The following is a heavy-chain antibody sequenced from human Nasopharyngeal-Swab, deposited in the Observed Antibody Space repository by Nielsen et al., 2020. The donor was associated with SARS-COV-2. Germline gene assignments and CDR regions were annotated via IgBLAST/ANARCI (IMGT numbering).Heavy chain of an antibody. J-gene: IGHJ6*03. D-gene: IGHD3-10*02. CDR2: IWYDGSNK. CDR3: AKDMSPNTYYYYMDV. CDR1: GFTFSSYG. Sequence: GGSLRLSCAASGFTFSSYGMHWVRQAPGKGLEWVAVIWYDGSNKYYADSVKGRFTISRDNSKNTLYLQMNSLRAEDTALYYCAKDMSPNTYYYYMDVWGKGTTVTVSS. V-gene: IGHV3-30*02.